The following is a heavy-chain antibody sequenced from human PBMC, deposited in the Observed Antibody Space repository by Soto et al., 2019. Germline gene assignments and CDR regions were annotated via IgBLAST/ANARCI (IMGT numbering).Heavy chain of an antibody. Sequence: GGSLRLSCAASGFTFSSYGMHWVRQAPGKGLEWVAVIWYDGSNKYYADSVKGRFTISRDNSKNTLYLQMNSLRAEDTAVYYCARGPTGALPEGYWGQGNLVTVSS. V-gene: IGHV3-33*01. CDR2: IWYDGSNK. J-gene: IGHJ4*02. CDR3: ARGPTGALPEGY. CDR1: GFTFSSYG. D-gene: IGHD2-2*01.